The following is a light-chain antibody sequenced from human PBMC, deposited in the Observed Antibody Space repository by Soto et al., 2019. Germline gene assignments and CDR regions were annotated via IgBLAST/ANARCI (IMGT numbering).Light chain of an antibody. J-gene: IGKJ4*01. CDR2: AAS. CDR1: QGIRSW. V-gene: IGKV1D-12*01. CDR3: QQTDSFPLS. Sequence: DIQMTQSTSSVSASVGDRVTITCRASQGIRSWLAWHQQKPGKAPKLLIFAASSLQSGVPSRFSGRGSGTEVTLTISSLQPEDFATYYCQQTDSFPLSFGGGTKVELK.